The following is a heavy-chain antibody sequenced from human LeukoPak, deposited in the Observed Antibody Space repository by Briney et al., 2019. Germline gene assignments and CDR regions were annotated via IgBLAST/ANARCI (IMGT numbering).Heavy chain of an antibody. CDR1: GFTFSSYS. CDR3: ARGFCSSTSCYAFDI. D-gene: IGHD2-2*01. J-gene: IGHJ3*02. Sequence: PGGSLRLSCAASGFTFSSYSMNWVRQAPGKGLEWVSYISSSSSTIYYADSVKGRFTISRDNAKNSLYLQMNSLRAEDTAVYYCARGFCSSTSCYAFDIWGQGTMVTVSS. V-gene: IGHV3-48*04. CDR2: ISSSSSTI.